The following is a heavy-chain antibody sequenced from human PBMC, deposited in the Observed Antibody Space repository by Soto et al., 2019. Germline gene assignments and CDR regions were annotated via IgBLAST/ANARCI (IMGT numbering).Heavy chain of an antibody. CDR1: GYTFTSYT. V-gene: IGHV1-3*01. CDR2: INAGNGRE. CDR3: ARGGGWVGEASFDS. D-gene: IGHD3-10*01. Sequence: QVQLEQSGAEVKKPGASVKVSCKTSGYTFTSYTLHWVRQAPGQGLEWMGWINAGNGREKYSQRFQDRVSLSTDKSATTAYMELRSPRSEDTALYFWARGGGWVGEASFDSWGQGTQVTVSS. J-gene: IGHJ4*02.